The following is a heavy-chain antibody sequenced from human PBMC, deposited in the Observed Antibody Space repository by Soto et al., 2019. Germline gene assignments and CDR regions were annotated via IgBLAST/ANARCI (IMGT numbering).Heavy chain of an antibody. D-gene: IGHD2-2*01. CDR3: VRDSSYDY. J-gene: IGHJ4*02. Sequence: GASVKVSCKASGYTFTSYAMHWVRQAPGHRLERLGWIHAGNGKTKYSPKFQGRVTITRDTSASTTYMELSSLRSEDTAVYYCVRDSSYDYWGQGTVVTVSS. CDR2: IHAGNGKT. V-gene: IGHV1-3*01. CDR1: GYTFTSYA.